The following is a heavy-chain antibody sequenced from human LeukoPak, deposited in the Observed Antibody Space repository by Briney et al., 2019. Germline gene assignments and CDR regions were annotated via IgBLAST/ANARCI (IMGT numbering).Heavy chain of an antibody. J-gene: IGHJ4*02. D-gene: IGHD2-15*01. CDR1: GGSISSRGYS. Sequence: SQTLSLTCAVSGGSISSRGYSWSWIRQPPGKGLEWIGYIYHSGSTYYNPSLKSRVTISLDRSKNQFSLKLSSLTAADTAVYYCARAQLYCSGGNCRPNYSDYWGQGTLVTVSS. V-gene: IGHV4-30-2*01. CDR3: ARAQLYCSGGNCRPNYSDY. CDR2: IYHSGST.